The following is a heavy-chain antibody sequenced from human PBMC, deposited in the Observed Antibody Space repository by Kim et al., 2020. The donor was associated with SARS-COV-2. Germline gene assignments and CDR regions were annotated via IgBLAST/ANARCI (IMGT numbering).Heavy chain of an antibody. J-gene: IGHJ5*02. CDR2: SNSDGSVT. CDR1: GFTLTNYW. D-gene: IGHD6-13*01. CDR3: ARGSFQQGFDP. Sequence: GGSLRLSCEASGFTLTNYWMNWVRQGPGKGLEWVSRSNSDGSVTHYADSVKGRFTISRDNAKNTLFLQLNSLGVEDTAIYYCARGSFQQGFDPWGQGTLVTVSS. V-gene: IGHV3-74*01.